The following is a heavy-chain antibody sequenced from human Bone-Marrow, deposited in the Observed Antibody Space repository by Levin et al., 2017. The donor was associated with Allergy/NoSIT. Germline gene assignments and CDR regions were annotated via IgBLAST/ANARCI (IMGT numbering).Heavy chain of an antibody. CDR1: SASISRSN. CDR3: ARESWGSLLD. J-gene: IGHJ4*02. CDR2: ILHTGNT. Sequence: SETLSLTCTVSSASISRSNWGWIRQPPGKGLEWIGYILHTGNTNYNPSLKSRVTISIDTSRKQFSLRLNSLTATDTAFYYCARESWGSLLDWGQGILVTVSS. D-gene: IGHD7-27*01. V-gene: IGHV4-59*08.